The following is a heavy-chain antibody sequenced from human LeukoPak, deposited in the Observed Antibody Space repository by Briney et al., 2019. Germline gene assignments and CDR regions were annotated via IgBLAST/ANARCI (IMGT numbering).Heavy chain of an antibody. CDR1: GFTFSSYD. J-gene: IGHJ6*02. D-gene: IGHD3-10*01. CDR3: AKEALRITMVRGGPPSCMDV. Sequence: GGSLRLSCAASGFTFSSYDMSWVRQAPGKGLEWVSAISGSGGSTYYADSVKGRFTISRDNSKNTLYLQMNSLRAEDTAVYYCAKEALRITMVRGGPPSCMDVWGQGTTVTVSS. CDR2: ISGSGGST. V-gene: IGHV3-23*01.